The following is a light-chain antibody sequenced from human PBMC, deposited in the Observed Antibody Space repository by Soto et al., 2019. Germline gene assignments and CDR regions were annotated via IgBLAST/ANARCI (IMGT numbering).Light chain of an antibody. CDR2: EVS. Sequence: QSVLTQPASVSLSPGQSITISCTGTSSDVGGYDYVSWYQLHPGKAPKLMVFEVSNRPSGVSYRFSGSKSGNTASLTISGLQAEDEADYFCSSYSISTAYLFGTGAKVTAL. J-gene: IGLJ1*01. CDR3: SSYSISTAYL. V-gene: IGLV2-14*01. CDR1: SSDVGGYDY.